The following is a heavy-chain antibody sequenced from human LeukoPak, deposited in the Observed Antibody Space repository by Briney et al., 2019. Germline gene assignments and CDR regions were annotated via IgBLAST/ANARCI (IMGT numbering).Heavy chain of an antibody. Sequence: SETLSLTCTVSGDSISSYYWSWIQQPPGKGLEWIGYIYYIGNTNYNPSLQSRVTMSLDTSRNQLSLKLSSVTAADTALYYCAREVEMARQFDYWGQGTLVTVSS. J-gene: IGHJ4*02. CDR2: IYYIGNT. CDR3: AREVEMARQFDY. CDR1: GDSISSYY. V-gene: IGHV4-59*12. D-gene: IGHD5-24*01.